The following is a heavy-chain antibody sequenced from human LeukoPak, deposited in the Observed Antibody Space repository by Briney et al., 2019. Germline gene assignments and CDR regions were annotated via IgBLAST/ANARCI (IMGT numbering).Heavy chain of an antibody. Sequence: SLKVSCKASGYTFTSYDINWVPQATGQRLEWMGWMNPNSGNTGYAQKFQGRVTMTRNTSISTAYMELSSLRSEDTAVYYCARAPYSSSWWFWFDPWGQGTLVTVSS. J-gene: IGHJ5*02. CDR2: MNPNSGNT. CDR3: ARAPYSSSWWFWFDP. D-gene: IGHD6-13*01. V-gene: IGHV1-8*01. CDR1: GYTFTSYD.